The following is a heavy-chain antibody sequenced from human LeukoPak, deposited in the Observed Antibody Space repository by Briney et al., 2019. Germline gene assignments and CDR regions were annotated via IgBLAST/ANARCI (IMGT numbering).Heavy chain of an antibody. CDR3: ANYGYNWNSY. Sequence: GGSLRLSCAASGFTFSSFATSWVRQAPGKGLEWVSAIAGSGVSTYYADSVKGRFTISRDNSKNTLHLQMNSLRAEDTAICYCANYGYNWNSYWGQGTLVTVSS. D-gene: IGHD1-7*01. CDR2: IAGSGVST. J-gene: IGHJ4*02. CDR1: GFTFSSFA. V-gene: IGHV3-23*01.